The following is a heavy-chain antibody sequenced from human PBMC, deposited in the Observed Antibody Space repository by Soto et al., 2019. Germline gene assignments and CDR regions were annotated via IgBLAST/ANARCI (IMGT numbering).Heavy chain of an antibody. Sequence: EVQLLESGGGLVQPGGSLRLSCAASGFTFSSYAMSWVRQAPGKGLEWVSAISGSGGSTYYADSVKGRFTISRDNSKNTVYLQMHSLRAEDTAVYYCAKVGWELRNSYNFDYWGQGTLVTVAS. CDR1: GFTFSSYA. CDR3: AKVGWELRNSYNFDY. J-gene: IGHJ4*02. D-gene: IGHD1-26*01. V-gene: IGHV3-23*01. CDR2: ISGSGGST.